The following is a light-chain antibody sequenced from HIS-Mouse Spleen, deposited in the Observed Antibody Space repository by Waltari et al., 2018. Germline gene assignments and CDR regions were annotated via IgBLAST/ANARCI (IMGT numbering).Light chain of an antibody. CDR1: SSHVGGYNY. CDR2: DVS. V-gene: IGLV2-14*03. J-gene: IGLJ1*01. Sequence: QSALTQPASVSGSPGQSITISCTGTSSHVGGYNYVSWYQQHQGKAAKLMSYDVSNRPSGVSNRFSGSKSGNTASLTISGLQAEDEADYYCSSYTSSSTYVFGTGTKVTVL. CDR3: SSYTSSSTYV.